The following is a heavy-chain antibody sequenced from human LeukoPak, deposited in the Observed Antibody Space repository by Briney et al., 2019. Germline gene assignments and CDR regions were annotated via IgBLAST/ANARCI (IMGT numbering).Heavy chain of an antibody. CDR2: INPNSGGT. V-gene: IGHV1-2*02. CDR1: GYTFTDYY. D-gene: IGHD1-1*01. Sequence: ASVKVSFKASGYTFTDYYLHWVRQAPGQGLEWMGWINPNSGGTNYAQKFRGRVTMTRDTSISTAYMELSRLRSDDTAVYYCARDPSTGYWGQGTLVTVSS. CDR3: ARDPSTGY. J-gene: IGHJ4*02.